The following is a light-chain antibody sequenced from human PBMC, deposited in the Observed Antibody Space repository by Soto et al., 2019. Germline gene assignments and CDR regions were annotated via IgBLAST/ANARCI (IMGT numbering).Light chain of an antibody. J-gene: IGKJ1*01. CDR3: KQYKSYSWT. V-gene: IGKV1-5*01. CDR2: DAS. Sequence: IKMTQSPASLSASFGNGINSASRATQGISNYLAWYQQKPGKAHKLMIYDASSLESGVPSRFSGSGSGTEFILTISSLQADDIATYYCKQYKSYSWTFGQGTKVDIK. CDR1: QGISNY.